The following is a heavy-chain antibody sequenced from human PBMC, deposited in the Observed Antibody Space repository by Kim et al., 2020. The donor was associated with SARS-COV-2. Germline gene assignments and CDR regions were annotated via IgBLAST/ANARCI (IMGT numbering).Heavy chain of an antibody. V-gene: IGHV4-34*01. J-gene: IGHJ4*02. CDR1: GGSFSGYY. CDR3: ARGHAFGPDY. CDR2: INHSGST. D-gene: IGHD3-10*01. Sequence: SETLSLTCAVYGGSFSGYYWSWIRQPPGKGLEWIGEINHSGSTNYNPSLKSRVTISVDTSKNQFSLKLSSVTAADTAVYYCARGHAFGPDYWGQGTLVTVSS.